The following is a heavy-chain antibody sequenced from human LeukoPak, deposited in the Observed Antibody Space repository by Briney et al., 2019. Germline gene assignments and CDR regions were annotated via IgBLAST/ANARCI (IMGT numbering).Heavy chain of an antibody. D-gene: IGHD5-18*01. V-gene: IGHV4-34*01. CDR1: GGSFSVYY. J-gene: IGHJ3*02. Sequence: PSETLSLTCAVYGGSFSVYYWSWIRQPPGKGREWIGEINHSGSTNYNPSLKSRVTISVDTSKNQFSLRLSSVTAADTAVYYCARGGYSYGFKAFDIWGQGTKVTVSS. CDR2: INHSGST. CDR3: ARGGYSYGFKAFDI.